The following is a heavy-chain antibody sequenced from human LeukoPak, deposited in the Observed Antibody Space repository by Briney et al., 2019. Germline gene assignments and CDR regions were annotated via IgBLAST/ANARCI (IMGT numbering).Heavy chain of an antibody. V-gene: IGHV1-8*03. CDR2: MNPNSGNT. CDR1: GYTFTSYD. D-gene: IGHD4-17*01. J-gene: IGHJ4*02. Sequence: GASVKVSCKASGYTFTSYDINWVRQATGQGLEWMGWMNPNSGNTGYAQKFQGRVTITRNTSISTAYMELSSLRSEDTAVYYCAGVVQAYGDYVYYWGQGTLVTVSS. CDR3: AGVVQAYGDYVYY.